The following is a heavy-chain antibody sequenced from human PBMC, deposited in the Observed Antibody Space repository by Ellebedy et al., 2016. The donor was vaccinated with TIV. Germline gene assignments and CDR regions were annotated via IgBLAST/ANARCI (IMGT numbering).Heavy chain of an antibody. Sequence: SETLSLTXTVSGGSISSSGYYWGWIRQPPGKGLEWIGSIYYSGTTSYNPSLRSRVTISVDKSKNQFSLRMSAVTAADTAMYYCARDYSSPDAFDIWGQGTMVTVSS. CDR2: IYYSGTT. CDR3: ARDYSSPDAFDI. J-gene: IGHJ3*02. V-gene: IGHV4-39*07. D-gene: IGHD3-22*01. CDR1: GGSISSSGYY.